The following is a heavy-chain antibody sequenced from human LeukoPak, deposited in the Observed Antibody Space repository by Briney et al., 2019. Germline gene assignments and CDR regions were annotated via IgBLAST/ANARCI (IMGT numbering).Heavy chain of an antibody. CDR3: ARDREVGDSTFDAFDI. J-gene: IGHJ3*02. Sequence: GGSLRLSCAASGFTFDDYAMHWVRQAPGKGLEWVSGISWNSGSIGYADSVKGRFTISRDNAKNSLYLQMNSLRAEDTALYYCARDREVGDSTFDAFDIWGQGTMDTVSS. V-gene: IGHV3-9*01. D-gene: IGHD2-21*02. CDR2: ISWNSGSI. CDR1: GFTFDDYA.